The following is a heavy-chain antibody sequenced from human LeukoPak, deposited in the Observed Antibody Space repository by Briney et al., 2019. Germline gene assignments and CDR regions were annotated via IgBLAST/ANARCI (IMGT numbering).Heavy chain of an antibody. Sequence: GGSLRLSCAGSGFTFSSYWMHWVRQAPGKGLVWVSRINTDGTSTTYADSVKGRFTISRDNAKNTLYLQMNSLRAEDTAVYYCARDWAYCSGTSCYITPYYWGQGTLVTVSS. CDR1: GFTFSSYW. V-gene: IGHV3-74*01. J-gene: IGHJ4*02. D-gene: IGHD2-2*02. CDR2: INTDGTST. CDR3: ARDWAYCSGTSCYITPYY.